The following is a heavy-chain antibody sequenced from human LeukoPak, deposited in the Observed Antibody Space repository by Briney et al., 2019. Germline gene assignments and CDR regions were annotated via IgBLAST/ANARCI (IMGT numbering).Heavy chain of an antibody. J-gene: IGHJ5*02. D-gene: IGHD1-14*01. CDR3: AKAAANRGSTHFWFDP. CDR2: ISGSGGST. CDR1: GFTFSSYA. V-gene: IGHV3-23*01. Sequence: PGGSLRLSCAASGFTFSSYAMSWVRQAPGKGLEWVSDISGSGGSTYYADSVKGRFTISRDNSKNTLYQQMNSPRAEATAVYYSAKAAANRGSTHFWFDPWGQGTLVTVSS.